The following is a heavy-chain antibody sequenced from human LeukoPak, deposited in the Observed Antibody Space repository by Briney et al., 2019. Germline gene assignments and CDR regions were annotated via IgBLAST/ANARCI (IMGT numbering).Heavy chain of an antibody. CDR3: AREYGIAAAAFDY. D-gene: IGHD6-13*01. CDR2: INPNSGGT. Sequence: ASVKVSCKASGYTFTDYYMHWVRQAPGQGLEWMGWINPNSGGTNYAQKFQGRVTMTRDTSISTAYMELSRLRSDDTAVYYCAREYGIAAAAFDYWGQGTLVTVSS. V-gene: IGHV1-2*02. CDR1: GYTFTDYY. J-gene: IGHJ4*02.